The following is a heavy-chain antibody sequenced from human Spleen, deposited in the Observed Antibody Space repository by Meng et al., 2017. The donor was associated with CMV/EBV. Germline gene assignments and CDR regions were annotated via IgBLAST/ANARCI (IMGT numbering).Heavy chain of an antibody. Sequence: GESLKISCVASGFTVDSTSMNWVRQAPGKGLEWVSVTYGGGASYYADSVRGRFTVSRDTSRNTVHLQMNSLRGDDTALYYCARGLGFPDYWGQGTTVTVSS. D-gene: IGHD7-27*01. CDR2: TYGGGAS. J-gene: IGHJ6*02. CDR1: GFTVDSTS. V-gene: IGHV3-53*01. CDR3: ARGLGFPDY.